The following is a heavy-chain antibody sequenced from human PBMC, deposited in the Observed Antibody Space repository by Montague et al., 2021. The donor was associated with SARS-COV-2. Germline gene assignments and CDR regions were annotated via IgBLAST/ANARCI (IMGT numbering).Heavy chain of an antibody. CDR1: GGSISSRTYY. J-gene: IGHJ3*02. Sequence: SDTLSLTCIVSGGSISSRTYYWGWIRQPPGKGLEWIGSIFYDGSTYYNPSLKSRVTISVDTSKNQFSLNLSSVTAADTAVYYCARHGPFVVVTAIHDTFDIWGQGTMVTVSS. V-gene: IGHV4-39*01. CDR3: ARHGPFVVVTAIHDTFDI. D-gene: IGHD2-21*02. CDR2: IFYDGST.